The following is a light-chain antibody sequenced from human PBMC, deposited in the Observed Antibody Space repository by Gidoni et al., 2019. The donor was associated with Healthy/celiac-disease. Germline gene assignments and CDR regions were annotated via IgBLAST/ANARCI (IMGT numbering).Light chain of an antibody. V-gene: IGKV1-9*01. Sequence: DIQLTQSPSFLSASVGDRVTITCRASQGISSYLAWYQQKPGKAPKLLIYAASTLQSGVPSRFSGSGSGTEFTLTISSLQPEDFATYYCQQLYSYSWTFXQXTKVEIK. CDR2: AAS. J-gene: IGKJ1*01. CDR1: QGISSY. CDR3: QQLYSYSWT.